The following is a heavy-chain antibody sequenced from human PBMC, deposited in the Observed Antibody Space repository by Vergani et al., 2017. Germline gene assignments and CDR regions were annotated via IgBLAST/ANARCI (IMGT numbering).Heavy chain of an antibody. CDR3: ARVAYCSGGSCYPPRVDY. J-gene: IGHJ4*02. CDR2: IYYSGST. V-gene: IGHV4-31*03. D-gene: IGHD2-15*01. Sequence: QVQLQQWGAGLVKPSQTLSLTCTVSGGSISSGGYYWSWIRQHPGKGLEWIGYIYYSGSTYYNPSLKSRVTISVDTSKNQFSLKLSSVTAADPAVYYCARVAYCSGGSCYPPRVDYWGQGTLVTVSS. CDR1: GGSISSGGYY.